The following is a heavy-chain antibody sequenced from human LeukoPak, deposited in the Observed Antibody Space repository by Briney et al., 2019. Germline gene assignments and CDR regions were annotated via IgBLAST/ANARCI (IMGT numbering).Heavy chain of an antibody. CDR1: GGTFISYA. V-gene: IGHV1-69*13. CDR3: ARQSGGYYEEDFDY. J-gene: IGHJ4*02. D-gene: IGHD1-26*01. Sequence: SVKVSCKASGGTFISYAISWVRQAPGQGLEWRGGIIPIFGTANYAQKFQGRVTITADESTSTAYMELSSLRSEDTAVYYCARQSGGYYEEDFDYWGQGTLVTVSS. CDR2: IIPIFGTA.